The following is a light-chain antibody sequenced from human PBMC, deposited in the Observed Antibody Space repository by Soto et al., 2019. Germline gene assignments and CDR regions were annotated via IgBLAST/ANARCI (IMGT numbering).Light chain of an antibody. CDR1: QGVGSW. CDR2: TAS. CDR3: QHASSFPLT. V-gene: IGKV1D-12*01. Sequence: DIQMTQSPSSVSAAVGDRVTITCRASQGVGSWLAWYQQKPGKAPKLLIYTASTLQSGVPSRFRGSGSGTDFTLTISSLQPEDFATYYCQHASSFPLTFGGGTKVDIK. J-gene: IGKJ4*01.